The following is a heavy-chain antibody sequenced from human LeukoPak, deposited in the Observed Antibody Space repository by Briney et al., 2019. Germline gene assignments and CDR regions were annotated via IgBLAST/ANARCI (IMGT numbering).Heavy chain of an antibody. CDR2: IKQDGSEK. CDR1: GFTFSSYW. CDR3: ARDRYKWRYHDAFDI. V-gene: IGHV3-7*01. Sequence: GGSLRLSCAASGFTFSSYWMSWVRQAPGKGLEWVANIKQDGSEKYYVDSVKGRFTISRDNAKNSLYLQMNSLRAEDTAVYYCARDRYKWRYHDAFDIWGQGTMVTVSS. D-gene: IGHD2-15*01. J-gene: IGHJ3*02.